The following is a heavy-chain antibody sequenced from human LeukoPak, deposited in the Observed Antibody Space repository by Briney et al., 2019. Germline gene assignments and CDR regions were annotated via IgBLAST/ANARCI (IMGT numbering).Heavy chain of an antibody. Sequence: ASVRASCKASGYTFTSYYMHWVRQAPGQGLEWMGIINPSGGSTSYAQKFQGRVTMTRDTSTSTVYMELSSLRSEDAAVYYCARGGVTIFGVVTSNWLDPWDGGTLVTVSS. CDR2: INPSGGST. CDR1: GYTFTSYY. J-gene: IGHJ5*02. D-gene: IGHD3-3*01. CDR3: ARGGVTIFGVVTSNWLDP. V-gene: IGHV1-46*01.